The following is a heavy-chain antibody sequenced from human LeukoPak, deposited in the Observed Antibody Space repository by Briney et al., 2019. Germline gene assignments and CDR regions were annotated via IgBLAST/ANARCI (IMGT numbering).Heavy chain of an antibody. Sequence: GGSLRLSCAASGFTFSSYSMNWVRQAPGKGLEWVSYISSSSSTIYYADSVKGRFTISRDNAKNSLYLQMNSLRAEDTAVYYCARAPNYDFWSGYQYYFDYWGQGTLVTVSS. CDR2: ISSSSSTI. V-gene: IGHV3-48*01. D-gene: IGHD3-3*01. CDR1: GFTFSSYS. CDR3: ARAPNYDFWSGYQYYFDY. J-gene: IGHJ4*02.